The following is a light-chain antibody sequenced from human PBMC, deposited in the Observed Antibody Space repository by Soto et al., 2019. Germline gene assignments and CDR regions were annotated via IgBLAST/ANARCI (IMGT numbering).Light chain of an antibody. Sequence: QSALTQPASVSGSPGQSITISCTGNSSDVGSYNLVSWYQQHPGKAPKLMIYEGSKRPSGVSNRFFGSKSGNTASLTISGLQAEDEADYHCCSYAGSSSYVFGTGTKLTVL. V-gene: IGLV2-23*01. CDR2: EGS. J-gene: IGLJ1*01. CDR1: SSDVGSYNL. CDR3: CSYAGSSSYV.